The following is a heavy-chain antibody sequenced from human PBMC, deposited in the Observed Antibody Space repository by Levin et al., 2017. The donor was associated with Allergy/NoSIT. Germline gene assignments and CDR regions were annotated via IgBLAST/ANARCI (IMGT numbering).Heavy chain of an antibody. Sequence: KAGGSLRLSCAASGFTFSSYSMNWVRQAPGKGLEWVSSISSSSSYIYYADSVKGRFTISRDNAKNSLYLQMNSLRAEDTAVYYCAREGGYDILTGYYPFNYYYYMDVWGKGTTVTVSS. V-gene: IGHV3-21*01. J-gene: IGHJ6*03. CDR1: GFTFSSYS. CDR3: AREGGYDILTGYYPFNYYYYMDV. D-gene: IGHD3-9*01. CDR2: ISSSSSYI.